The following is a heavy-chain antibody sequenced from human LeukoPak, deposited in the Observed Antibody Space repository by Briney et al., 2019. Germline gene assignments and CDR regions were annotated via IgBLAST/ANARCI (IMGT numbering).Heavy chain of an antibody. Sequence: PGGSLRLSCAASGFTFSSYSMNWVRQAPGKGLEWVAVISYDGSNEYYADSVKGRFTISRDNSKNTLYLQMNSLRVEDTAVYYCARVLNYYDSSGYYFSYWGQGTLVTVSS. CDR2: ISYDGSNE. CDR1: GFTFSSYS. D-gene: IGHD3-22*01. V-gene: IGHV3-30*03. CDR3: ARVLNYYDSSGYYFSY. J-gene: IGHJ4*02.